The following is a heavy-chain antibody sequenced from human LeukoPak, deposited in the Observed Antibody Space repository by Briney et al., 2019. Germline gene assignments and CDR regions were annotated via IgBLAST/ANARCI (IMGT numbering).Heavy chain of an antibody. D-gene: IGHD1-26*01. CDR2: IYSGGST. CDR3: ARGLYGSPGDY. J-gene: IGHJ4*02. Sequence: GGSLRLSCAASEFSVGSNYMTWVRQAPGKGLEWVSLIYSGGSTYYADSVKGRFTISRDNAKNTLYLQMNSLRAEDTAVYYCARGLYGSPGDYWGQGTLVTVSS. CDR1: EFSVGSNY. V-gene: IGHV3-66*01.